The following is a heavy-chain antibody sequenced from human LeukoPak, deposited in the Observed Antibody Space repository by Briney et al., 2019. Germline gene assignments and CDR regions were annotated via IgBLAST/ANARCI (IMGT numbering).Heavy chain of an antibody. CDR2: IIPIFGTA. Sequence: SVKVSCKASGGTFSSYAISWVRQAPGQGLEWMGGIIPIFGTANYAQKFQGRVTITADESTSTAHMELSSLRSEDTAVYYCARDWVTSIAARRPSAFDIWGQGTMVTVSS. CDR1: GGTFSSYA. CDR3: ARDWVTSIAARRPSAFDI. D-gene: IGHD6-6*01. J-gene: IGHJ3*02. V-gene: IGHV1-69*13.